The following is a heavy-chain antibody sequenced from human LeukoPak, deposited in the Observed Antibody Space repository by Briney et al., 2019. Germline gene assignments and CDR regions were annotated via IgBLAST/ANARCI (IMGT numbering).Heavy chain of an antibody. V-gene: IGHV3-53*01. Sequence: GGSLRLSCAVSGFTVSSNYMSWVRQAPGKGLEWVSAIYSGDITDYADSVKGRFTISRDNSKNTLYLQMNSLRAEDTGVYYCARDWGYCSSTRCHVFDYWGQGILVTVSS. J-gene: IGHJ4*02. D-gene: IGHD2-2*01. CDR1: GFTVSSNY. CDR2: IYSGDIT. CDR3: ARDWGYCSSTRCHVFDY.